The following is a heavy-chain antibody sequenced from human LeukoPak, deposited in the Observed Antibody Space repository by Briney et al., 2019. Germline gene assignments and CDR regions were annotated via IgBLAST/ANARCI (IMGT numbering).Heavy chain of an antibody. Sequence: PRGSLRLSCAASGFTFSSYTMNWVRPPPGKGLEWVSSISSSRSYIYYADSVKGRFTLSTDNAMNSLYLQINSLRAEDTAVYYCASSIADYDFWSGDWSYWGQGTLVTVSS. CDR1: GFTFSSYT. V-gene: IGHV3-21*01. J-gene: IGHJ4*02. CDR3: ASSIADYDFWSGDWSY. CDR2: ISSSRSYI. D-gene: IGHD3-3*01.